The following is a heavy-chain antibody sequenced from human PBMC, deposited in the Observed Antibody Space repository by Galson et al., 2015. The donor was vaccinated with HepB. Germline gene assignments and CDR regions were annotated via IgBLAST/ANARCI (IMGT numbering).Heavy chain of an antibody. Sequence: SLRLSCAASGFTFSDYYMGWIRQAPGKGLEWISYINSGSDNTNYADSVKGRFTISRDNAENSLHLQMDSLRADDTAVYYCARGPRTIFGVVFTWGQGTLVTVSS. CDR1: GFTFSDYY. CDR2: INSGSDNT. V-gene: IGHV3-11*05. J-gene: IGHJ5*02. CDR3: ARGPRTIFGVVFT. D-gene: IGHD3-3*01.